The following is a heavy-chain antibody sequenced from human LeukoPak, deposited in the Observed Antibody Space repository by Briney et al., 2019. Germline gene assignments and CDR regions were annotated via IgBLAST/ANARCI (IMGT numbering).Heavy chain of an antibody. CDR1: GYIFSRDW. CDR2: IRNKPDGGTA. V-gene: IGHV3-15*01. Sequence: PGGSLRLSCAASGYIFSRDWMSWVRQAPGKGVEWVGLIRNKPDGGTADYATPVKGRFTISRDDSKNTLYLQMNSLKTEDTAVYYCTTYNDKDAFNVWGQGTMVTVSS. CDR3: TTYNDKDAFNV. D-gene: IGHD1-1*01. J-gene: IGHJ3*01.